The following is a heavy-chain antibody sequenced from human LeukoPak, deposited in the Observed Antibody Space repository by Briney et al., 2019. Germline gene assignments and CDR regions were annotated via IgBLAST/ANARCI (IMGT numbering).Heavy chain of an antibody. Sequence: ASVKVSCKASGYTFTSYGISWVRQAPGQGLEWMGWISAYNGNTNYAQKLQGRVTMTTDTSTSTAYMELRSLRSDDTAVYYCARDSYYYGSGSRALDYWGQGTLVTVSS. CDR3: ARDSYYYGSGSRALDY. J-gene: IGHJ4*02. CDR1: GYTFTSYG. D-gene: IGHD3-10*01. CDR2: ISAYNGNT. V-gene: IGHV1-18*01.